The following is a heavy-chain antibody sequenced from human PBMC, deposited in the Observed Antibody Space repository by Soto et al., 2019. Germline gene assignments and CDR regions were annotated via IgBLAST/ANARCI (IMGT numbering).Heavy chain of an antibody. Sequence: PGGSLRLSCAASGFTFSSYSMNWVRQAPGKGLEWVSSISSSSSYIYYADSVKGRFTISRDNAKNSLYPQMNSLRAEDTAVYYCARDIAAAGGWFAPWGQGTLVTASS. J-gene: IGHJ5*02. D-gene: IGHD6-13*01. CDR2: ISSSSSYI. CDR3: ARDIAAAGGWFAP. CDR1: GFTFSSYS. V-gene: IGHV3-21*01.